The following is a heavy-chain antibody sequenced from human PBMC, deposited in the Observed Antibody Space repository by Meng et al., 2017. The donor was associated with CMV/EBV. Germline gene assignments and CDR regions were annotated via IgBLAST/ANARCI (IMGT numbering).Heavy chain of an antibody. CDR2: IYPGDSDT. V-gene: IGHV5-51*01. CDR1: GYSFISYW. D-gene: IGHD3-22*01. Sequence: GESLKISCKGSGYSFISYWIGWVRQMPGEGLEWMGIIYPGDSDTRYSPSFQGQVTISADKSISTAYLQWSSLKASDTAMYYCAREQYYYDSSGYYYLGGKDYWGQGTLGTVSS. CDR3: AREQYYYDSSGYYYLGGKDY. J-gene: IGHJ4*02.